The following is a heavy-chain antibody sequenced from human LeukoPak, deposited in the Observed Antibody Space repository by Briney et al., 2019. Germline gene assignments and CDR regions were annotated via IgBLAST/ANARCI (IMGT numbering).Heavy chain of an antibody. Sequence: SVKVSCKASGGTFSSYAISWVRQAPGQGLEWMGRIIPILGIANYAQKFQGRVTITADKSTSTAYMELSSLRSEDTAVYYCARDFYSNYRRYGMDVWGQGTTVTVSS. J-gene: IGHJ6*02. CDR2: IIPILGIA. CDR3: ARDFYSNYRRYGMDV. CDR1: GGTFSSYA. D-gene: IGHD4-4*01. V-gene: IGHV1-69*04.